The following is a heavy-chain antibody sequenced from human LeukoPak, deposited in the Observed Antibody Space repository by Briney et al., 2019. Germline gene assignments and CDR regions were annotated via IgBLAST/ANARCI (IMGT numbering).Heavy chain of an antibody. CDR2: IYYSGST. CDR3: ARAGIAAAGTPFDY. V-gene: IGHV4-30-4*01. Sequence: SQTLSLTCTVSGGPISSGDYYWSWIRQPPGKGLEWIGYIYYSGSTYYNPSLKSRVTISVDTSKNQFSLKLCSLTAADTAVYYCARAGIAAAGTPFDYWGQGTLVTVSS. D-gene: IGHD6-13*01. J-gene: IGHJ4*02. CDR1: GGPISSGDYY.